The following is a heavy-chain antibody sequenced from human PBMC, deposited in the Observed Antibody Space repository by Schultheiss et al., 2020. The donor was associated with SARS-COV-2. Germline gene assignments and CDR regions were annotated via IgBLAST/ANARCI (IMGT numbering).Heavy chain of an antibody. D-gene: IGHD6-6*01. CDR2: IIPIFGTA. J-gene: IGHJ4*02. V-gene: IGHV1-69*13. CDR1: GGTFSSYA. Sequence: SVKVSCKASGGTFSSYAISWVRQAPGQGLEWMGGIIPIFGTANYAQKFQGRVTITADESTSTAYMELSSLRSEDTAVYYCARDMVAARLFDYWGQGTLVTVSS. CDR3: ARDMVAARLFDY.